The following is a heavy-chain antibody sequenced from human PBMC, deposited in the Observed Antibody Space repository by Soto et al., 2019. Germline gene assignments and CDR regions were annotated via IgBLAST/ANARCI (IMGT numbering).Heavy chain of an antibody. J-gene: IGHJ4*02. CDR3: VRGPSRGSSLFGPLDY. V-gene: IGHV3-64D*06. D-gene: IGHD3-3*01. Sequence: GGSLRLSCSASGFIFSTFGMFWVRQAPGQGLEYVSAIFYSGSGGYYADPVRGRLTVSRDNSKNMFYLQMSSLRVEDTALYFCVRGPSRGSSLFGPLDYWGQGTLVTVSS. CDR2: IFYSGSGG. CDR1: GFIFSTFG.